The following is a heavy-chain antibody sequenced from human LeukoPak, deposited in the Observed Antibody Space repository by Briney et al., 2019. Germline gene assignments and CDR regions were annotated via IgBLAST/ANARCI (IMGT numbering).Heavy chain of an antibody. D-gene: IGHD5-18*01. J-gene: IGHJ4*02. CDR2: INPSGGST. Sequence: ASAKVSCKASGYTFTSYYMHWVRHAPGQGLEWMGIINPSGGSTSYSEKFQGRVAMTRDTSTSTVYMELSSLRSEDTAVYYCARGGMGIQLWSFDYWGQGTLVTVSS. V-gene: IGHV1-46*01. CDR1: GYTFTSYY. CDR3: ARGGMGIQLWSFDY.